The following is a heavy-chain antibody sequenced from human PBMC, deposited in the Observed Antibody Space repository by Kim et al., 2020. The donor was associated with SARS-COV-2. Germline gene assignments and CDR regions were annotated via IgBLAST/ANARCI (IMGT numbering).Heavy chain of an antibody. J-gene: IGHJ4*02. V-gene: IGHV1-69*01. Sequence: YAQKFQGRVTITADESTSTDYMVLSSLRSEDTAVYYCARARSAAGWRFDYWGQGTLVTVSS. D-gene: IGHD2-15*01. CDR3: ARARSAAGWRFDY.